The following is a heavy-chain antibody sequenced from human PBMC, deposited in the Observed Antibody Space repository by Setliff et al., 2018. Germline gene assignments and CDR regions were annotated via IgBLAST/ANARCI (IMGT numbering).Heavy chain of an antibody. Sequence: ASVKVSCKASGYSFGDSVVSWVRQAPGQGLEWVGWISAYSGNAYYAQKLQDRVTMTTDTSTSTAYMDLRSLRSDDTAMYYCARSFNSGFYHQRDAYDIWGQGTLVTVSS. J-gene: IGHJ3*02. CDR1: GYSFGDSV. V-gene: IGHV1-18*01. CDR3: ARSFNSGFYHQRDAYDI. D-gene: IGHD5-12*01. CDR2: ISAYSGNA.